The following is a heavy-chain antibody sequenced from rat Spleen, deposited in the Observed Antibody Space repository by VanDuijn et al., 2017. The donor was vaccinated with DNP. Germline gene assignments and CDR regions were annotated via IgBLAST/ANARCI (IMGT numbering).Heavy chain of an antibody. D-gene: IGHD1-12*01. V-gene: IGHV5-27*01. J-gene: IGHJ2*01. CDR2: ISTSGEYT. CDR1: GFTFSDYY. CDR3: TTLNYYASLSGYFDH. Sequence: EVQLMESGGGLVQPGRSLKLSCAASGFTFSDYYMAWVRQAPTKGLEWVAYISTSGEYTHYRDSVKGRFTISRDNTKNALYLQMDSLRSEETATYYCTTLNYYASLSGYFDHWGQGVMVTVSS.